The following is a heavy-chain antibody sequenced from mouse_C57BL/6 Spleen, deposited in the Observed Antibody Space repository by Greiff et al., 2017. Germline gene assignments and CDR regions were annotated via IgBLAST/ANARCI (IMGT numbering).Heavy chain of an antibody. D-gene: IGHD2-4*01. CDR3: VTYYDYDEGYAMDY. CDR1: GFSFNTYA. V-gene: IGHV10-1*01. CDR2: IRSKSNNYAT. Sequence: EVKLMESGGGLVQPKGSLKLSCAASGFSFNTYAMNWVRQAPGKGLEWVARIRSKSNNYATYYADSVKDRFTISRDDSESMLYLQMNNLKTEDTAMYYCVTYYDYDEGYAMDYWGQGTSVTVSS. J-gene: IGHJ4*01.